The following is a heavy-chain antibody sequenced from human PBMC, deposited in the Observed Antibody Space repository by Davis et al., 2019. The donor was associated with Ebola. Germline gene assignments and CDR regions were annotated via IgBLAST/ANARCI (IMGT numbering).Heavy chain of an antibody. CDR3: ARTERRLERFDY. V-gene: IGHV4-34*01. CDR2: INHSGST. D-gene: IGHD5-24*01. J-gene: IGHJ4*02. Sequence: MPSETLSLTCAVYGGSFSGSYWSWIRQPPGKGLEWIGEINHSGSTNYNPSLKSRVTISLDTSKNQLSLKVSSVTAADTAVYYCARTERRLERFDYWGQGTLVTVSS. CDR1: GGSFSGSY.